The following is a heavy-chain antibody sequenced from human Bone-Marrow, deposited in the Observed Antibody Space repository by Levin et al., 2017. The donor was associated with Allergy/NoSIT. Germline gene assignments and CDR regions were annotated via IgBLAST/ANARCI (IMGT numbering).Heavy chain of an antibody. V-gene: IGHV1-18*01. D-gene: IGHD2-2*01. CDR1: GYTFTSYG. CDR3: ARVDSRYQLPQGWFDP. J-gene: IGHJ5*02. Sequence: ASVKVSCKASGYTFTSYGISWVRQAPGQGLEWMGWISAYNGNTNYAQKLQGRVTMTTDTSTSTAYMELRSLRSDDTAVYYCARVDSRYQLPQGWFDPWGQGTLVTVSS. CDR2: ISAYNGNT.